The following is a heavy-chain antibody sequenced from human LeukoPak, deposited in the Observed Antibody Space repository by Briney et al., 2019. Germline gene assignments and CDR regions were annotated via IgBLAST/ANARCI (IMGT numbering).Heavy chain of an antibody. V-gene: IGHV3-23*01. J-gene: IGHJ4*02. CDR1: GFTFSSYA. CDR3: AKDQGFNSSGWFLPSSPHNYFAY. Sequence: PGGSLRLSCGASGFTFSSYAMSWVRQAPAKGLEWVSAISGSGGSTYYADAVKGRFTISRDNSKNTLYLQMNSLRAEDTAVYYCAKDQGFNSSGWFLPSSPHNYFAYWGQGTLVTVSS. D-gene: IGHD6-19*01. CDR2: ISGSGGST.